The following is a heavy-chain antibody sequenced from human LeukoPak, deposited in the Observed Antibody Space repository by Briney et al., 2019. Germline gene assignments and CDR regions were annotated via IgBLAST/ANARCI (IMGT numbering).Heavy chain of an antibody. CDR1: GFAFNTYS. CDR2: ITTSSTTK. Sequence: PGGSLRLSCAASGFAFNTYSMNWVRQAPGKGLQWVSSITTSSTTKYYADSVKGRFTISRDNAKNSLYLQMDSLRDEDTAVYYCVRDAAYSAFNMWGQGTMVTDSS. D-gene: IGHD4-11*01. V-gene: IGHV3-48*02. CDR3: VRDAAYSAFNM. J-gene: IGHJ3*02.